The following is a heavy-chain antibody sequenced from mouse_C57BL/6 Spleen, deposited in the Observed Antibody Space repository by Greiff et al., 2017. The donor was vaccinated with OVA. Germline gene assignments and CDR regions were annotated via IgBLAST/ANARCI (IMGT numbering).Heavy chain of an antibody. CDR1: GYTFTSYW. CDR2: IDPSDSYT. CDR3: ATIIHFEV. V-gene: IGHV1-50*01. J-gene: IGHJ1*03. D-gene: IGHD1-1*01. Sequence: QVQLKQPGAELVKPGASVKLSCKASGYTFTSYWMQWVKQRPGQGLEWIGEIDPSDSYTNYNQKFKGKATLTVDTSSRTAYMQLSSLTSEDSAVYYCATIIHFEVWGTGTTVTVSS.